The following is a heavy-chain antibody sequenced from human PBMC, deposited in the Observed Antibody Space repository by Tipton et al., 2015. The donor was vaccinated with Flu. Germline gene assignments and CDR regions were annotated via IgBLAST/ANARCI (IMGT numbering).Heavy chain of an antibody. V-gene: IGHV1-8*01. J-gene: IGHJ4*02. Sequence: QVQLVQSGAEVKKPGASVKVSCKASGYTFTSYDINWVRQATGQGLERMGWMNPNSGNTGYAQKFQGRVTMTRNISISTAYMELSSLRSEDTAVYYCARVSWGRGSGSYSFDYWGRGTLVTVSS. CDR1: GYTFTSYD. D-gene: IGHD3-10*01. CDR2: MNPNSGNT. CDR3: ARVSWGRGSGSYSFDY.